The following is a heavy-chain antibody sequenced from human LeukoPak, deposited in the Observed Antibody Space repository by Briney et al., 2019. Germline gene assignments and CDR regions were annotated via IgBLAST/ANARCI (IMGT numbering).Heavy chain of an antibody. J-gene: IGHJ4*02. V-gene: IGHV4-59*01. CDR2: IYYSGST. CDR3: ARAPSAYYYDSSGYYFDY. Sequence: SETLSLTCTVSGGSISSYYWRWIRQPPGKGLEWIGYIYYSGSTNYNPSLKSRVTISVDTSKNQFSLKLSSVTAADTAVYYCARAPSAYYYDSSGYYFDYWGQGTLVTVSS. CDR1: GGSISSYY. D-gene: IGHD3-22*01.